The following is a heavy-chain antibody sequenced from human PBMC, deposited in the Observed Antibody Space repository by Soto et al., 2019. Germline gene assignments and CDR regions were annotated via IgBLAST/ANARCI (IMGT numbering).Heavy chain of an antibody. D-gene: IGHD3-10*01. CDR2: IRTSGSTI. Sequence: QVQLVESGGGLVKPEGSRGLSGAALGFTFRDYYRSWFRQPPGKGLGGVSYIRTSGSTIYYADSVRGRFTISRDNAKNSLYLQMNSLRAEDTAVYYCARIGPPLDYWGQGTLVTVSS. CDR3: ARIGPPLDY. J-gene: IGHJ4*02. V-gene: IGHV3-11*01. CDR1: GFTFRDYY.